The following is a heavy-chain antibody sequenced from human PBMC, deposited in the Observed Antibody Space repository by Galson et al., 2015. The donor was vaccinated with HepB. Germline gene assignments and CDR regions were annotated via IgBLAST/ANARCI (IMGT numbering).Heavy chain of an antibody. CDR2: IYYSGST. Sequence: ETLSLTCTVSGGSISSSSYYWGWIRQPPGKGLEWIGSIYYSGSTYYNPSLKSRVTISVDTSKNQFSLKLSSVTAADTAVYYCARHGSRYSGYDYRAAFDIWGQGTMVTVSS. CDR3: ARHGSRYSGYDYRAAFDI. V-gene: IGHV4-39*01. CDR1: GGSISSSSYY. J-gene: IGHJ3*02. D-gene: IGHD5-12*01.